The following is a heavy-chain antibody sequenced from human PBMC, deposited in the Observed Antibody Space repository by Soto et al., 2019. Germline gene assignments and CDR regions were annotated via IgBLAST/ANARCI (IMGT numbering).Heavy chain of an antibody. J-gene: IGHJ3*02. V-gene: IGHV4-39*01. Sequence: SETLSLTCTVSGGSISTFDYYWGWNRQPPGKGLDWIGYIYYSGSTYYNPSLKSRVTISVDTSKNQFSLKLSSVTAPDTAVYYCASRASYSDFLTGRDAFDIWGQGTMVTVSS. D-gene: IGHD3-9*01. CDR3: ASRASYSDFLTGRDAFDI. CDR1: GGSISTFDYY. CDR2: IYYSGST.